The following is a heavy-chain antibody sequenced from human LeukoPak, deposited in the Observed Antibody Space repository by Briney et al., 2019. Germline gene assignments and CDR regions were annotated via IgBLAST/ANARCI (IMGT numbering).Heavy chain of an antibody. CDR3: ARARRPVDTAMVRSRNWFDP. Sequence: ASVKVSCKASGGTFSSYAISWVRQAPGQGLEWMGWIIPILGIANCAQKFQGRVTITADKSTSTAYMELSSLRSEDTAVYYCARARRPVDTAMVRSRNWFDPWGQGTLVTVSS. CDR2: IIPILGIA. D-gene: IGHD5-18*01. J-gene: IGHJ5*02. CDR1: GGTFSSYA. V-gene: IGHV1-69*10.